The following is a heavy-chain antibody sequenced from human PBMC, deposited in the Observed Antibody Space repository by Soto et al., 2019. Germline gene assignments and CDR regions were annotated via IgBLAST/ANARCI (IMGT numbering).Heavy chain of an antibody. CDR1: GYTFTSYY. Sequence: ASVKVSCKASGYTFTSYYMHWVRQAPGQGLEWMGIINPSGGSTSYAQKFQGRVTMTRDTSTSTVYMELSSLGSEDTAVYYCARAESYYDFWSGYSGNNWFDPWGQGTLVTVSS. D-gene: IGHD3-3*01. CDR2: INPSGGST. J-gene: IGHJ5*02. CDR3: ARAESYYDFWSGYSGNNWFDP. V-gene: IGHV1-46*01.